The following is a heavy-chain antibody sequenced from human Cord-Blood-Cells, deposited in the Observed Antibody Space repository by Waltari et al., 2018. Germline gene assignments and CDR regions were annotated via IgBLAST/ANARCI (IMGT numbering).Heavy chain of an antibody. CDR2: IYYSVIT. V-gene: IGHV4-39*01. J-gene: IGHJ4*02. D-gene: IGHD1-26*01. CDR1: GGSISSSSYY. CDR3: ARQTVWELFDY. Sequence: QLQLQESGPGLVKPSETLSLTCTVSGGSISSSSYYWGWIRQPPGKGLEWVGVIYYSVITHYTPSLRRRVPISVATSKIQFSLKRSSVTAADTAVYYCARQTVWELFDYWGQGTLVTVSS.